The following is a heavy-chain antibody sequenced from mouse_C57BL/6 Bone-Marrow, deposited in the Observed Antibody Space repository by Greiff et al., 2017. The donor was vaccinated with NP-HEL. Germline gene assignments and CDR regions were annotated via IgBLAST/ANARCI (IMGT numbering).Heavy chain of an antibody. CDR1: GYTFTDYN. V-gene: IGHV1-22*01. CDR3: ARNLLLRSYAMDY. Sequence: VQLQQSGPELVKPGASVKMSCKASGYTFTDYNMHWVKQSHGKSLEWIGYINPNNGGTSYNQKFKGKATLTVNKSSSTAYMELRSLTSEDSAVYYCARNLLLRSYAMDYWGQGTSVTVSS. CDR2: INPNNGGT. D-gene: IGHD1-1*01. J-gene: IGHJ4*01.